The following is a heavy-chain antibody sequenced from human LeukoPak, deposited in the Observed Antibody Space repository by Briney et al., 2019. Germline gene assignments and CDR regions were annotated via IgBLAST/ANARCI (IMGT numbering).Heavy chain of an antibody. V-gene: IGHV4-39*01. CDR1: GGSISSTSHY. J-gene: IGHJ4*02. CDR2: IYYSWDT. Sequence: ASETLSLTCTVSGGSISSTSHYWGWIRQPPGKGLEWIGSIYYSWDTYYNPSLKSRVTISVDTSKNQFSLKLSSVTAADTAVYYCATTSYYYDSPDYWGQGTLVTVSS. D-gene: IGHD3-22*01. CDR3: ATTSYYYDSPDY.